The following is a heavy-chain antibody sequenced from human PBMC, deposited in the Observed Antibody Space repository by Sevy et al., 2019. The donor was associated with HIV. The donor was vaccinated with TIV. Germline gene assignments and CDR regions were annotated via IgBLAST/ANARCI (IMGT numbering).Heavy chain of an antibody. J-gene: IGHJ6*02. CDR2: ITNSGTTK. V-gene: IGHV3-11*01. Sequence: GGSLRLSCAASGITFSDHYMSWIRQAPGKGLEWVAYITNSGTTKYYADSVKGRFTISRDNARNSRYLQMNSLTADDAAVYYCVRDSPYTSDDHWYFGIDVWGQGTTVTVSS. CDR1: GITFSDHY. CDR3: VRDSPYTSDDHWYFGIDV. D-gene: IGHD3-22*01.